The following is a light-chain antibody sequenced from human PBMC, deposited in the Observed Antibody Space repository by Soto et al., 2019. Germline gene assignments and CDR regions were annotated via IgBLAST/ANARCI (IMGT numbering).Light chain of an antibody. CDR2: AAS. V-gene: IGKV1-27*01. J-gene: IGKJ3*01. Sequence: DIQMTQSPTSLSASVGDRVTITCQASQGIRNFVAWYQQKPGKAPKLLIYAASTWQSGVLSRFSGSGSGTDLTLTINSLQPEDVATYSCQKYSSVPVFGPGTKVEIK. CDR1: QGIRNF. CDR3: QKYSSVPV.